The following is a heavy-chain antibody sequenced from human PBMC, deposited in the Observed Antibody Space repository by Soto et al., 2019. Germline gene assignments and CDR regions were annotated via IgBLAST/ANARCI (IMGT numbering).Heavy chain of an antibody. D-gene: IGHD3-16*02. CDR1: GGSISSGGYY. V-gene: IGHV4-31*03. CDR3: ARAWGLRWGELSLPNWFDP. J-gene: IGHJ5*02. CDR2: IYYSGST. Sequence: SSETLFLTCTVSGGSISSGGYYWSWIRQHPGKGLEWIGYIYYSGSTYYNPSLKSRVTISVDTSKNQFSLKLSSVTAADTAVYYCARAWGLRWGELSLPNWFDPWGQGTLVTVSS.